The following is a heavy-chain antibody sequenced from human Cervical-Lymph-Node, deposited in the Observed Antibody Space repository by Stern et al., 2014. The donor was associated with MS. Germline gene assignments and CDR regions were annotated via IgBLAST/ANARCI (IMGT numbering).Heavy chain of an antibody. CDR3: ARQFGATSSRLEI. D-gene: IGHD3-16*01. J-gene: IGHJ4*02. CDR2: IFPDDSDT. Sequence: EVQLVESGPELKQPGESLQISCQASGYKFLNYWVAWVRQVPGKRLEWMGIIFPDDSDTVYSPSSEGQVTFSVDKSITTVYLRWKSRKASDTAVYYCARQFGATSSRLEIWGQGTQVTVTS. V-gene: IGHV5-51*01. CDR1: GYKFLNYW.